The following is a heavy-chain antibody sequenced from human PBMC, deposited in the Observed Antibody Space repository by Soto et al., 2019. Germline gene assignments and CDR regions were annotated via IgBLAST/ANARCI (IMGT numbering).Heavy chain of an antibody. CDR2: IWYDGSNK. J-gene: IGHJ4*02. CDR3: ARDLYSAAISGCFDY. CDR1: GFTFSSYG. V-gene: IGHV3-33*01. Sequence: QVQLVESGGGVVQPGRSLRLSCAASGFTFSSYGMHWVRQAPGKGLEWVAVIWYDGSNKYYADSVKGRFTISRDNSKNTLYLQMNSLRAEDTAVYYCARDLYSAAISGCFDYWGQGTLVTVSS. D-gene: IGHD2-2*01.